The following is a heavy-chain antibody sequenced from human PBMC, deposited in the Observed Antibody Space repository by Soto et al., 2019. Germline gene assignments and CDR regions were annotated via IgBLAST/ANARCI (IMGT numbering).Heavy chain of an antibody. V-gene: IGHV3-23*01. CDR3: ARRGSGSYYDY. CDR1: GFTFSSYA. D-gene: IGHD1-26*01. J-gene: IGHJ4*02. CDR2: ISGSGGST. Sequence: EVQLLESGGGLVQPGGSLRLSCAASGFTFSSYAMRWVRQAPVKGLEWVSAISGSGGSTYYADSVKGRFTISRDNSKNPLYLQMNRLRAEDPAVYYCARRGSGSYYDYWGQGTLVTVSS.